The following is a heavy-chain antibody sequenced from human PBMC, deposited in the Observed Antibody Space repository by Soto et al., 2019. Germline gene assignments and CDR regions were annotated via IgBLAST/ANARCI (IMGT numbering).Heavy chain of an antibody. Sequence: QITLKESGPPLVKPTQTLTLTCTFSGFSLSTSGVGVGWIRQPPGKALEWLALIYWDDDKRYSPSLKSRLTITKDTSKKQVVLTMTNMDPVDTATYYCAHGLAAEDAFDIWGQVTMVTVSS. CDR1: GFSLSTSGVG. J-gene: IGHJ3*02. V-gene: IGHV2-5*02. CDR2: IYWDDDK. CDR3: AHGLAAEDAFDI. D-gene: IGHD6-13*01.